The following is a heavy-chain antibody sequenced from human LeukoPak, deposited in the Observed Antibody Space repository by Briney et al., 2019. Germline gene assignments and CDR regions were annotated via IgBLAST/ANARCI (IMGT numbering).Heavy chain of an antibody. J-gene: IGHJ4*02. D-gene: IGHD3-22*01. CDR1: GFTFSSYA. CDR2: ISSSSSYI. V-gene: IGHV3-21*01. CDR3: ARGDDYYDSSGYYQPGYYFDY. Sequence: GGSLRLSCAASGFTFSSYAMSWVRQAPGKGLEWVSSISSSSSYIYYADSVKGRFTISRDNAKNSLYLQMNSLRAEDTAVYYCARGDDYYDSSGYYQPGYYFDYWGQGTLVTVSS.